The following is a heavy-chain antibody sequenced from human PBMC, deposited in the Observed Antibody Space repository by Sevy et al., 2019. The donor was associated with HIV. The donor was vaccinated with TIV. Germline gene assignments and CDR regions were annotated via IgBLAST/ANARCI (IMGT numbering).Heavy chain of an antibody. CDR2: ISNSSSYI. D-gene: IGHD6-13*01. CDR3: ASEKEQLVLWPYYGMDV. Sequence: GGSLRLSCAASGLRFSNYNMNWVRQAPGQGLEWVACISNSSSYIYYVDSVKGRFTISRDNAKNLLYLQMNSLRAEDTAVYYCASEKEQLVLWPYYGMDVWGQGTTVTVSS. V-gene: IGHV3-21*01. CDR1: GLRFSNYN. J-gene: IGHJ6*02.